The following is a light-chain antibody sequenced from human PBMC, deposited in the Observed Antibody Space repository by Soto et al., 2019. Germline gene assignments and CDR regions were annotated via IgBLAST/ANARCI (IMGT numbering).Light chain of an antibody. CDR2: GAS. J-gene: IGKJ1*01. CDR1: QSVSSN. CDR3: QQYGSSPLT. Sequence: EIVMTQSPATLSVSPGERATLSCRASQSVSSNLAWYQQKPGQAPRLLIYGASSRATGIPDRFSGSGSGTDFTLTISRLDPEDFAVYYCQQYGSSPLTFGQGTKVDIK. V-gene: IGKV3-20*01.